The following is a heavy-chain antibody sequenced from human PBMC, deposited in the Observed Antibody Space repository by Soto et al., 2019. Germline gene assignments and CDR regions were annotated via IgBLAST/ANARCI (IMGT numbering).Heavy chain of an antibody. CDR2: ISYDGSNK. CDR3: AKGPRLLVVVAAGGRDFDY. CDR1: GFTFSSYG. D-gene: IGHD2-15*01. V-gene: IGHV3-30*18. J-gene: IGHJ4*02. Sequence: GGSLRLSCAASGFTFSSYGMHWVRQAPGKGLEWVAVISYDGSNKYYADSVKGRFTISRDNSKNTLYLQMNSLRAEDTAVYYCAKGPRLLVVVAAGGRDFDYWGQGTLVTVSS.